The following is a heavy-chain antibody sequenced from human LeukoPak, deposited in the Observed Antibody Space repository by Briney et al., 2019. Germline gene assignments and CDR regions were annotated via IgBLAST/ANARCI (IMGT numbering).Heavy chain of an antibody. Sequence: GGSLRLSCAASGFTLSSYGMSWVRQAPGKGLEWVANIKQDGSAISYVASVKGRFTISRDNAKNSLYLQMNSLRAEDTAVYYCARCGVGVAAAAANCWGQGTLLTVSS. D-gene: IGHD6-13*01. CDR3: ARCGVGVAAAAANC. V-gene: IGHV3-7*01. CDR1: GFTLSSYG. J-gene: IGHJ4*02. CDR2: IKQDGSAI.